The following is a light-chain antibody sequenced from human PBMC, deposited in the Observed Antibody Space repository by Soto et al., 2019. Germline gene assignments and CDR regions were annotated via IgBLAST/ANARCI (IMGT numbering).Light chain of an antibody. J-gene: IGKJ4*01. CDR1: QSVSSD. CDR3: QQSNNWALT. Sequence: VLTQSPATLSVSPGDRATLSCRASQSVSSDLAWFQQKPGQAPRLLIYGASTRATGIPAGFSGSGSGTEFSPTISSLQSEDFAIYYCQQSNNWALTFGGGTKVEVK. CDR2: GAS. V-gene: IGKV3-15*01.